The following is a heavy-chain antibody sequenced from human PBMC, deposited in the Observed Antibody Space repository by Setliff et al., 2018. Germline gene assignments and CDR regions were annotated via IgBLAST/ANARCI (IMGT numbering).Heavy chain of an antibody. D-gene: IGHD1-7*01. Sequence: PGESLRLSCAASGFTFRSYEMNWVRQAPGKGLEWVSCISSSGSTIYYADSVKGRFTISRDNAKNSLYLQMNSLRAEDTAVYYCARAQAAYNWNYYVLGYWGQGTLVTVSS. J-gene: IGHJ4*02. CDR3: ARAQAAYNWNYYVLGY. CDR2: ISSSGSTI. V-gene: IGHV3-48*03. CDR1: GFTFRSYE.